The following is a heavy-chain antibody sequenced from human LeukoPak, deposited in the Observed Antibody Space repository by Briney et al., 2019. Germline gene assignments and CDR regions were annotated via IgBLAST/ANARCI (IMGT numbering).Heavy chain of an antibody. J-gene: IGHJ4*02. D-gene: IGHD3-22*01. CDR3: ARGREYDSSGYYFFDY. CDR2: INHSGTT. V-gene: IGHV4-34*01. CDR1: GGSFSGYY. Sequence: SETLSLTCAVYGGSFSGYYWSWIRQPPGTGLEWIGRINHSGTTKYNPSLKSRVTISIDTSKNRFSLKLSSVTAADTAVYYCARGREYDSSGYYFFDYWGQGTLVTVSS.